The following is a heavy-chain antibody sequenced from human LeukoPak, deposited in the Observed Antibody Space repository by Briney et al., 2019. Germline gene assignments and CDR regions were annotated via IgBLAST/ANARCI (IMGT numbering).Heavy chain of an antibody. V-gene: IGHV4-59*01. CDR1: GGSISSYY. Sequence: PSETLSLTCTVSGGSISSYYWSWLRQPPGKGLEWIGYIYYSGSTNYNPSLKSRVTISVDTSKNQFSLKLSSVTAADTAVYYCARDLGGAHAFDIWGQGTMVTVSS. CDR2: IYYSGST. J-gene: IGHJ3*02. CDR3: ARDLGGAHAFDI. D-gene: IGHD3-16*01.